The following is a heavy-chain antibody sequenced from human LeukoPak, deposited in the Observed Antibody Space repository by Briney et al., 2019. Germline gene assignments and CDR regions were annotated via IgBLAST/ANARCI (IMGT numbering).Heavy chain of an antibody. D-gene: IGHD1-7*01. V-gene: IGHV1-2*02. CDR3: ARDAEIPRYNWNYRWFDP. CDR1: GYTFTGYY. Sequence: ASVKVSCKASGYTFTGYYMHWVRQAPGQGLEWMGWINPNSGGTNYAQKFQGRVTMTRDTYISTAYMELSRLRSDDTAVYYCARDAEIPRYNWNYRWFDPWGQGTLVTVSS. CDR2: INPNSGGT. J-gene: IGHJ5*02.